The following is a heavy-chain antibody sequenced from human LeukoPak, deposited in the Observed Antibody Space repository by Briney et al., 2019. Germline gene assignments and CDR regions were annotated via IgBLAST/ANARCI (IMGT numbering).Heavy chain of an antibody. J-gene: IGHJ3*02. CDR3: ARHTVDYGNTVMAFDI. CDR1: GGSISSYY. Sequence: PSETLSLTCTVSGGSISSYYWGWTRQPPGKGLEWIGYIYYSGSTNYNPSLKSRVTISVDTSKNQFSLKLSSVTAADTAVYYCARHTVDYGNTVMAFDIWGQGTMVIVSS. CDR2: IYYSGST. D-gene: IGHD4-17*01. V-gene: IGHV4-59*08.